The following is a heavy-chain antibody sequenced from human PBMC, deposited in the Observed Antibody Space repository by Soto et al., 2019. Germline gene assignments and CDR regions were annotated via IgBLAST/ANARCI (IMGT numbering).Heavy chain of an antibody. D-gene: IGHD3-10*01. J-gene: IGHJ4*02. CDR3: ARGRASGTYYLLDY. Sequence: ASVKVSCKASGDTFTTYDINWVRQATGHGLEWMGWINPNSGNIGYAQRFQGRVTMTRDTAIRTAYMEVSSLRSDDTAVYYCARGRASGTYYLLDYWGQGTLVTVSS. CDR1: GDTFTTYD. V-gene: IGHV1-8*01. CDR2: INPNSGNI.